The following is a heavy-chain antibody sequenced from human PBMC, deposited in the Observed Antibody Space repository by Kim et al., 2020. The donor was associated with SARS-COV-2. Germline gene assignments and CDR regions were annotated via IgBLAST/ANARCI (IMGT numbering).Heavy chain of an antibody. Sequence: GGSLKLSCAASGYSFSLYQMNWVRQAPGKGLEWVSYIDDSGSTTYHADSVKGRFTISRDNAKNSLYLQMNSLRAEDTAVYYCARRGTHSYGCFDNWGQGTLVTVSS. J-gene: IGHJ4*02. CDR3: ARRGTHSYGCFDN. V-gene: IGHV3-48*03. CDR1: GYSFSLYQ. D-gene: IGHD3-10*01. CDR2: IDDSGSTT.